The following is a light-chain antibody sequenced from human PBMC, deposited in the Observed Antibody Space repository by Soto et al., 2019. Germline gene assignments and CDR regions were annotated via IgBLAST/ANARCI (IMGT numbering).Light chain of an antibody. CDR3: ATWDDSLNGAV. V-gene: IGLV1-44*01. Sequence: QSVLTQPPSASGTPGQRVTISCSGSSSNIGNDTVNWYQQLPGTAPKLLIYSNNQRPSGVPDRFSGSKSGTSASLAISGHQSEDEADYYCATWDDSLNGAVFGGGTQLTVL. CDR2: SNN. CDR1: SSNIGNDT. J-gene: IGLJ7*01.